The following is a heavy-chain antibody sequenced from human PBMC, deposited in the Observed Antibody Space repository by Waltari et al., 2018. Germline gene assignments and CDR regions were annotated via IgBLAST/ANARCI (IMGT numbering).Heavy chain of an antibody. Sequence: QVQLVQSGAEVKKPGASVKVSCKASGYTFTSYDINWVRQATGQGLEWMGWMNQNSGNTVDDQKFQGRVTMTRNTSISTAYMELSSLRSEDTAGYYCARGRGSSWYGDWFDPWGQGTLVTVSS. CDR3: ARGRGSSWYGDWFDP. J-gene: IGHJ5*02. D-gene: IGHD6-13*01. CDR2: MNQNSGNT. V-gene: IGHV1-8*01. CDR1: GYTFTSYD.